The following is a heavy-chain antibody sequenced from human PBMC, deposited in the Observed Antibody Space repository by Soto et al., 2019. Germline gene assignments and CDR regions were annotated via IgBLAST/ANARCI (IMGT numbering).Heavy chain of an antibody. D-gene: IGHD2-2*01. CDR3: ARAVVVPAPMFWVANWFHP. J-gene: IGHJ5*02. Sequence: ASVKVSCKASGYTFTSYGISWVRQAPGQGLEWMGWISAYNGNTNYAQKLQGRVTMTTDTSTSTAYMELRSLRSDDTAVYYCARAVVVPAPMFWVANWFHPWGQGTLGTSPQ. CDR1: GYTFTSYG. V-gene: IGHV1-18*01. CDR2: ISAYNGNT.